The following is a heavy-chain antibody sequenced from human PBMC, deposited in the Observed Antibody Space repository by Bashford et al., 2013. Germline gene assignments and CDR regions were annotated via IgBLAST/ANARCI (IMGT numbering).Heavy chain of an antibody. CDR1: GFTFSSYA. J-gene: IGHJ2*01. CDR3: AGVGLDWYFDL. D-gene: IGHD2-15*01. V-gene: IGHV3-30-3*01. Sequence: GGSLRLSCAASGFTFSSYAMHWVRQAPGKGLEWVAVISYDGSNKYYADSVKGRFTISRDNSKNTLYLQMNSLRAEDTAVYYCAGVGLDWYFDLWGRGTLVTVSS. CDR2: ISYDGSNK.